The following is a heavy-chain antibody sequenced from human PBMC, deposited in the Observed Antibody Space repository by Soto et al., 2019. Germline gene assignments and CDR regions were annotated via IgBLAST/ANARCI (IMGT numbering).Heavy chain of an antibody. CDR1: GFSFRNYG. V-gene: IGHV3-9*01. D-gene: IGHD4-4*01. CDR2: ISRHSGTI. Sequence: EVHLVESGGGLVQPGRSLRLSCAASGFSFRNYGMHWVRRVPGKGLEWVSGISRHSGTIGYADSVRGRFTISRDNAKNSLYLQMNSLRPEDTALYYCVKEKLYSNYEYYFDSWGQGTLVTVSS. J-gene: IGHJ4*02. CDR3: VKEKLYSNYEYYFDS.